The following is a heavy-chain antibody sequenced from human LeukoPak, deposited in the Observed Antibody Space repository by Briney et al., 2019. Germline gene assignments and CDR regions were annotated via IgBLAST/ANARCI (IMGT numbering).Heavy chain of an antibody. CDR3: AKFEGATIPGWFNDY. Sequence: GGSLRLSCAASEFIFSDYAMGWVCQAPGKGLEWVSTIDKTTYPTFYADSVKGRFTISRDNSKNTLYLQMNSLRTEDTAVYFCAKFEGATIPGWFNDYWGQGTLVTVSS. V-gene: IGHV3-23*05. J-gene: IGHJ4*02. CDR2: IDKTTYPT. D-gene: IGHD6-19*01. CDR1: EFIFSDYA.